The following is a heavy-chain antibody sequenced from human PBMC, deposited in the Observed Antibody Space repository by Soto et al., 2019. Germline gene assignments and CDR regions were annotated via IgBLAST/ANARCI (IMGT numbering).Heavy chain of an antibody. CDR3: ARGGNVAAAGTIYLDS. J-gene: IGHJ4*02. V-gene: IGHV4-4*02. Sequence: PSETLSLTCTVSGDSISSTRWWSWVRQSPGKGLEWIGDIYHGGSTNYSPTLKSRVTISVDMSKNQFSLKLTSVTAADTAVYYCARGGNVAAAGTIYLDSWGQGTLVTVSS. D-gene: IGHD6-13*01. CDR1: GDSISSTRW. CDR2: IYHGGST.